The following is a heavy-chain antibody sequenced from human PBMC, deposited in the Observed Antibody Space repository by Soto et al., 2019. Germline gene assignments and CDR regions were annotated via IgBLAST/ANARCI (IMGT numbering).Heavy chain of an antibody. D-gene: IGHD3-10*01. Sequence: SETLSLTCAVSGGSISSGGYSWSWIRQPPGKGLEWIGYIYHSGSTYYNPSLKSRVTISVDRSKNQFSLKLSSVTAAVTAVYYCARESTRSQYGSGSNNWFDPWGQGTLVTVSS. CDR1: GGSISSGGYS. J-gene: IGHJ5*02. CDR3: ARESTRSQYGSGSNNWFDP. CDR2: IYHSGST. V-gene: IGHV4-30-2*01.